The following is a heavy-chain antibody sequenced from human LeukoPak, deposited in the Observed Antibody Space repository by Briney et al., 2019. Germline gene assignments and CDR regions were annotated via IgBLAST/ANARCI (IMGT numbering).Heavy chain of an antibody. J-gene: IGHJ4*02. CDR3: AXGRGGHFGTCYFDY. CDR2: ISYDGNSQ. CDR1: GFTFSGYG. D-gene: IGHD1-14*01. Sequence: GGSLRLSCAASGFTFSGYGIHWVRQAPGKGLEWVAIISYDGNSQYYADSVRGRFTISRDNSKNTVSLQMDSLRAEDTAVYYCAXGRGGHFGTCYFDYWGQGALVTVSS. V-gene: IGHV3-30*19.